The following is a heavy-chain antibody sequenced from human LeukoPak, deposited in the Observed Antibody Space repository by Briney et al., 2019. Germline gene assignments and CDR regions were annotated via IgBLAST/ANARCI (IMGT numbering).Heavy chain of an antibody. D-gene: IGHD2-15*01. V-gene: IGHV4-61*02. CDR2: IYTSGST. CDR3: ASDRIEVDAFDI. J-gene: IGHJ3*02. CDR1: GGSVSSGSYF. Sequence: SQTLSLTCTVSGGSVSSGSYFWSWIRQPAGKGLEWIGRIYTSGSTNYNPSLKSRVTISVDTSKNQFSLKLSSVTAADTAVYYCASDRIEVDAFDIWGQGTMVTVSS.